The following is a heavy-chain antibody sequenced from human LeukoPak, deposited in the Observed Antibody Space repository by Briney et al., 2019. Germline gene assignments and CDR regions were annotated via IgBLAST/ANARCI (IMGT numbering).Heavy chain of an antibody. Sequence: ASVKVSCKASGYTFNSYDINWVGQATGQGLEWMGWMNPNSGNTGYAQKFQGRVTMTRNTSISTAYMELSSLRSEDTAVYYCARAFRAGTFDYWGQGTLVTVSS. J-gene: IGHJ4*02. CDR3: ARAFRAGTFDY. V-gene: IGHV1-8*01. CDR1: GYTFNSYD. D-gene: IGHD1-7*01. CDR2: MNPNSGNT.